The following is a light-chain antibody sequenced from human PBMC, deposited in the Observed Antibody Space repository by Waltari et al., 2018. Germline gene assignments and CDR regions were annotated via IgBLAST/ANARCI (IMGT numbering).Light chain of an antibody. CDR1: QSILSSSNNKNY. CDR3: QQHYSPPNT. CDR2: WAS. J-gene: IGKJ2*01. Sequence: VMTQSPLSLPVTLGQPASISCKSSQSILSSSNNKNYLAWYRQKPGQPPQLLISWASTRESGVPDRFSGSGSGTDFTLTISSLQPEDVAVYYCQQHYSPPNTFGQGTKLEIK. V-gene: IGKV4-1*01.